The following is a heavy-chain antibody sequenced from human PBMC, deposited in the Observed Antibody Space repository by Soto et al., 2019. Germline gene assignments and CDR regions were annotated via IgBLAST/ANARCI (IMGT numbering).Heavy chain of an antibody. V-gene: IGHV3-30*18. D-gene: IGHD6-19*01. CDR1: GFTFSSYG. CDR2: ISYDGSNK. CDR3: AKDTDWLVEPQLDY. J-gene: IGHJ4*02. Sequence: QVQLVESGGGVVQPGRSLRLSCAASGFTFSSYGMHWVRQAPGKGLEWVAVISYDGSNKYYADSVKGRFTISRDNSKNTLYLQMNSLRAEDTAVYYCAKDTDWLVEPQLDYLGQGTLVTVSS.